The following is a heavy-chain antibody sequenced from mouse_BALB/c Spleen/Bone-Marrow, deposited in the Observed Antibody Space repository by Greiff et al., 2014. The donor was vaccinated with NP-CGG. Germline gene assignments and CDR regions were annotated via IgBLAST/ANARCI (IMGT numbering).Heavy chain of an antibody. Sequence: QVQLKESGAELVKPGAPVKLSCKASGYTFTSYWMNWVKQRPGRGLEWIGRIDPSDSEAHYNQKFKDKATLTVDKSSSTAYIQLGSLTSEDSAVYYCARRGYGYGFAYWGQGTLVTVSA. V-gene: IGHV1-69*02. CDR2: IDPSDSEA. CDR3: ARRGYGYGFAY. CDR1: GYTFTSYW. D-gene: IGHD1-2*01. J-gene: IGHJ3*01.